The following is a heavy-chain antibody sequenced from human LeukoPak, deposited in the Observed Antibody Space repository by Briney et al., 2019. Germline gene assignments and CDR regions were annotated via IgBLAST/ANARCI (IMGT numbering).Heavy chain of an antibody. CDR2: FDPEDGET. CDR3: ARGGALWFGESRVDY. V-gene: IGHV1-24*01. Sequence: ASVKVSCKVSGYTLTELSMHWVRQAPGKGLEWMGGFDPEDGETIYAQKFQGRVTMTEDTSTDTAYMELSSLSSEDTAVYYCARGGALWFGESRVDYWGQGTLVTVSS. CDR1: GYTLTELS. J-gene: IGHJ4*02. D-gene: IGHD3-10*01.